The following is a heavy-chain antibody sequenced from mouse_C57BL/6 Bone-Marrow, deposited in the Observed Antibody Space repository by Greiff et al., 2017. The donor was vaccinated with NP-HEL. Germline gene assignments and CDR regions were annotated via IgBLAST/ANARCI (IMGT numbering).Heavy chain of an antibody. V-gene: IGHV1-54*01. CDR1: GYAFTNYL. CDR2: INPGSGGT. CDR3: ARRNYFFDY. J-gene: IGHJ2*01. Sequence: VQLQQSGAELVRPGTSLKVSCKSSGYAFTNYLIEWVKQRPGKGLEWIGVINPGSGGTNYNEKFKGKATLTADKSSSTAYLQLSSLTSEDSAVYFCARRNYFFDYWGQGTTLTVSS.